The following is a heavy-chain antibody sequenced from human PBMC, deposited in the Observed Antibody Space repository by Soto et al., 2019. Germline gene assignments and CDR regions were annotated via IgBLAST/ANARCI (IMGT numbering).Heavy chain of an antibody. V-gene: IGHV3-30-3*01. Sequence: GGSLRLSCAASGFTFSSYAMHWVRQAPGKGLEWVAVISYDGSNKYYADSVKGRFTISRDNSKNTLYLQMISLRAEDTAVYYCAKDSGSYYYYFDYWGQGTLVTVSS. J-gene: IGHJ4*02. CDR2: ISYDGSNK. CDR3: AKDSGSYYYYFDY. CDR1: GFTFSSYA. D-gene: IGHD1-26*01.